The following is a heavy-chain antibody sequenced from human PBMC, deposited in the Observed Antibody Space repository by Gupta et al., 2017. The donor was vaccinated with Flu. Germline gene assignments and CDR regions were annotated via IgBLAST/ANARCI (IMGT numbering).Heavy chain of an antibody. CDR2: IRGRGGST. V-gene: IGHV3-23*01. Sequence: EVQLLESGGGLVQPGGSLRLSCAASGFTFSNYAMSWVRQVPGKGLEWVSTIRGRGGSTVYADSVRGRFTISRENSKNTQYLRMNSLRAENTAIFYCAKDLSPGSGTLRDFDFWGQGTLVTVSS. J-gene: IGHJ4*02. D-gene: IGHD6-13*01. CDR3: AKDLSPGSGTLRDFDF. CDR1: GFTFSNYA.